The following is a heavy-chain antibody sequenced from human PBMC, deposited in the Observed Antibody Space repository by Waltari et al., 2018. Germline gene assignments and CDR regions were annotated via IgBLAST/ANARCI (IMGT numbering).Heavy chain of an antibody. D-gene: IGHD3-3*01. CDR3: AAAPLWSGYRDAFDI. J-gene: IGHJ3*02. CDR1: GYTFTGYY. Sequence: QVQLVQSGAEVKKPGASVKVSCKASGYTFTGYYMHWVRQAPGQGLEWMGRINPNSGGTNYAQKFQGRVTMTRDTSISTAYMELSRLRSDDTAVYYCAAAPLWSGYRDAFDIWGQGTMVIVSS. CDR2: INPNSGGT. V-gene: IGHV1-2*06.